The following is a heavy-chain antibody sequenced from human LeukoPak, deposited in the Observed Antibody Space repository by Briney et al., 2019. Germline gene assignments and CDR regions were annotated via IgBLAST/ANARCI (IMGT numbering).Heavy chain of an antibody. CDR3: AKPGSSGWSFDY. V-gene: IGHV3-30*18. CDR2: ISYDGSNK. CDR1: GFTFSSYG. J-gene: IGHJ4*02. D-gene: IGHD6-19*01. Sequence: PGRSLRLSCAASGFTFSSYGMHWVRQALGKGLEWVAVISYDGSNKYYADSVKGRFTISRDNSKNTLYLQMNSLRAEDTAVYYCAKPGSSGWSFDYWGQGTLVTVSS.